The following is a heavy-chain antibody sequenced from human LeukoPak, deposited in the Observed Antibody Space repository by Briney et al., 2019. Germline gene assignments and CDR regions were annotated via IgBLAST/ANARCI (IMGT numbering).Heavy chain of an antibody. CDR2: IKQDGSEK. V-gene: IGHV3-7*01. CDR1: GFTFSSYW. Sequence: PGGSLRLSCAASGFTFSSYWMSWVRQAPGKGLEWVANIKQDGSEKYCVDSVQGRFTISRDNAKNSLYLQMNSLRAEDTAVYYCAREGYYDSSGVDSWGRGTLVTVSS. CDR3: AREGYYDSSGVDS. D-gene: IGHD3-22*01. J-gene: IGHJ4*02.